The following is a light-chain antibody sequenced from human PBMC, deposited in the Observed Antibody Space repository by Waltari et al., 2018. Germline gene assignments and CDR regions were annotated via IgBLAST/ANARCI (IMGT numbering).Light chain of an antibody. V-gene: IGKV3-20*01. Sequence: EIVLTQSPGTLSLSPGESATLSCRTSHSVTRALAWYQQKPGQAPRLLIYGASNSATGIPDRFSGSGSGTDFSLTISSLEPEDFAVYYCQHYLRLPVTFGQGTKVEVK. J-gene: IGKJ1*01. CDR1: HSVTRA. CDR3: QHYLRLPVT. CDR2: GAS.